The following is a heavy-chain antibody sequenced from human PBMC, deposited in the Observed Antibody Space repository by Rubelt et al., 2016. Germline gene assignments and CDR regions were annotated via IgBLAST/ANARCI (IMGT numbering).Heavy chain of an antibody. CDR1: GYTFTSYG. D-gene: IGHD6-6*01. Sequence: QVQLVQSGAEVKKPGASVKVSCKASGYTFTSYGISWVRQAPGQGLEWMGWISAYNGNTNYAQKLQGRGTLTSDTSTSTAYMELRSLGSDDTAVYYCARDRIRIAARQGWYFDLWGRGTLVTVSS. CDR3: ARDRIRIAARQGWYFDL. J-gene: IGHJ2*01. V-gene: IGHV1-18*01. CDR2: ISAYNGNT.